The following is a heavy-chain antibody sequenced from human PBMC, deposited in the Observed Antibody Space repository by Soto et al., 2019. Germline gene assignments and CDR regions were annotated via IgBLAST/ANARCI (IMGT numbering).Heavy chain of an antibody. J-gene: IGHJ4*02. CDR3: ARAYWYSEY. Sequence: QVHLQESGPGLVKPSETLSLTCTVSGGSINNHYWSWIRQPPGKGLEWIGYIYYTGSTNYNPSLKSRVTMSVDTSKNQFSLNLTSLTAADTAIYYCARAYWYSEYWGQGTLITVSS. CDR1: GGSINNHY. D-gene: IGHD2-8*02. CDR2: IYYTGST. V-gene: IGHV4-59*11.